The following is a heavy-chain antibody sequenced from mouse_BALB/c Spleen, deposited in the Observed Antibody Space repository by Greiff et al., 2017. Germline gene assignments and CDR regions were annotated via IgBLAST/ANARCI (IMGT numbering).Heavy chain of an antibody. Sequence: QVQLQQSGAELVMPGASVKMSCKASGYTFTDYWMHWVKQRPGQGLEWIGAIDTSDSYTSYNQKFKGKATLTVDESSSTAYMQLSSLTSEDSAVYYCARGLGYYYAMDYWGQGTSVTVSS. V-gene: IGHV1-69*01. CDR3: ARGLGYYYAMDY. D-gene: IGHD4-1*01. J-gene: IGHJ4*01. CDR2: IDTSDSYT. CDR1: GYTFTDYW.